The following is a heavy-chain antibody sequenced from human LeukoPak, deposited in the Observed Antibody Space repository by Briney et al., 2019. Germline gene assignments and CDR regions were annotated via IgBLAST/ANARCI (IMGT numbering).Heavy chain of an antibody. J-gene: IGHJ4*02. V-gene: IGHV1-2*02. D-gene: IGHD6-19*01. CDR2: INPNSGGT. CDR1: GYTFTGYY. Sequence: ASVKVSCKASGYTFTGYYMHWVRQAPGQGLEWMGWINPNSGGTNYAQKFQGRVTMTRDTSISTAYMELSRLRSDDTAVYYCASSSSSSGWYKGLDYWGQGTLVTVSS. CDR3: ASSSSSSGWYKGLDY.